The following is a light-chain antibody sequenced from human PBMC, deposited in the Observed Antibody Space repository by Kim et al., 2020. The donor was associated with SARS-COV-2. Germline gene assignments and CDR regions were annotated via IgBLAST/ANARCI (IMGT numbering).Light chain of an antibody. CDR3: QQYFSSPYT. CDR2: WAS. J-gene: IGKJ2*01. Sequence: RATINCKSSQSDLYSSNNKNFLAWYQQKPGQPPKVLIYWASTRESGVPDRFSGSGSATDFTLTNSSLQAEDVAVYFCQQYFSSPYTFGQGTKLEI. CDR1: QSDLYSSNNKNF. V-gene: IGKV4-1*01.